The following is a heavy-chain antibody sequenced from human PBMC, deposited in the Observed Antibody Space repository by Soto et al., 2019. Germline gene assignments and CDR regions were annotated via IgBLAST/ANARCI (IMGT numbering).Heavy chain of an antibody. D-gene: IGHD3-10*01. Sequence: SETLSLTCAVSGYSISSGYYWGWIRQPPGKGLEWIGSIYHSGSTYYNPSLKSRVTTSVDTSKNQFSLKLSSVTAADTAVYYCAREGDYGSGSFNWFDPWGQGTLVTVSS. CDR1: GYSISSGYY. CDR2: IYHSGST. CDR3: AREGDYGSGSFNWFDP. J-gene: IGHJ5*02. V-gene: IGHV4-38-2*02.